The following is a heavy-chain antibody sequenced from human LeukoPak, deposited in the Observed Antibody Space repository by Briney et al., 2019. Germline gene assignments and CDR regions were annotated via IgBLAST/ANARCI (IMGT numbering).Heavy chain of an antibody. V-gene: IGHV4-38-2*02. D-gene: IGHD2-15*01. CDR1: GYSISSGYY. Sequence: SETLSLTCTVSGYSISSGYYWGWIRQPPGKGLEWIGSIYHSGSTYYNPSLKSRVTISVDTSKNQFSLKLSSVTAADTAVYYCARRYVSVVALYYFDYWGQGTLVTVSS. J-gene: IGHJ4*02. CDR3: ARRYVSVVALYYFDY. CDR2: IYHSGST.